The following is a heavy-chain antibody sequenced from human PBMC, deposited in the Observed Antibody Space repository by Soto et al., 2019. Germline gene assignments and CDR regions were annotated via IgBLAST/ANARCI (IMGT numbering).Heavy chain of an antibody. J-gene: IGHJ3*01. V-gene: IGHV3-49*04. D-gene: IGHD2-8*01. CDR1: GFRFSDYA. CDR3: TRLPPEWFRTTPFDF. Sequence: GGSLRLSCTGFGFRFSDYAVTWARQTPGKGLEWVGFIASKTYGATREYAASVKGRFIISRDDPKSIAYLQMNGLKIEDTAVYFCTRLPPEWFRTTPFDFWGQGTRVTVSS. CDR2: IASKTYGATR.